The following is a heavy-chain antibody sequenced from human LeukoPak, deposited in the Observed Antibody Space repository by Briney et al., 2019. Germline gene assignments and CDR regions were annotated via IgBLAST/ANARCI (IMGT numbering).Heavy chain of an antibody. J-gene: IGHJ6*02. V-gene: IGHV4-59*01. CDR3: ARLRGTHYYYYGMDV. D-gene: IGHD3-16*01. CDR1: GGSFSGYY. Sequence: PSETLSLTCAVYGGSFSGYYWSWIRQPPGKGLEWIGYIYYSGSTNYNPSLKSRVTISVDTSKNQFSLKLSSVTAADTAVYYCARLRGTHYYYYGMDVWGQGTTVTVSS. CDR2: IYYSGST.